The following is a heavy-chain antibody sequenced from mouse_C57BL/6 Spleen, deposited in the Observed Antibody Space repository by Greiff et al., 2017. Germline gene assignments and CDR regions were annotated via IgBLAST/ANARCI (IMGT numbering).Heavy chain of an antibody. J-gene: IGHJ3*01. CDR1: GYTFTGYW. CDR3: GGRSVGPWFAY. V-gene: IGHV1-9*01. CDR2: ILPASGST. Sequence: QVQLQQSGAELMKPGASVKLSCKATGYTFTGYWMEWVKQRPGHGLEWIGEILPASGSTNYNEKFKGKATFTADTSSNTAYMRLSSLPTADSAIYYCGGRSVGPWFAYWGQGTLVTVSA.